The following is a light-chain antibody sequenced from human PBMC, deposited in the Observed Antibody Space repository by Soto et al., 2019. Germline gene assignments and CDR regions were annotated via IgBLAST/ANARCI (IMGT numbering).Light chain of an antibody. V-gene: IGKV3-20*01. J-gene: IGKJ3*01. Sequence: EIVLTQSPGTLSLSPGERATLSCRASQSVSSSYLAWYQQKPGQAPRLLIYAASSRATGIPDRFSGGGSGTDFTLTISRLEPEDFVVYYCQHYHSSPFTFGPGTKVDIK. CDR3: QHYHSSPFT. CDR2: AAS. CDR1: QSVSSSY.